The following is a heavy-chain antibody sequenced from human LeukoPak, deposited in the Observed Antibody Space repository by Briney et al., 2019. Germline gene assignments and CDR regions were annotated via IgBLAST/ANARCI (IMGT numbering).Heavy chain of an antibody. Sequence: SETLSLSCTVSGGSISSYYWSWIRQPPGKGLEWIGYISYSGSTHYNPSLKSRVTISVDTSKNQFSLKLNSVTAADTAVYYCARGEPYYYGSGTLVDYFDCWGQGTLVTVFS. CDR2: ISYSGST. J-gene: IGHJ4*02. CDR1: GGSISSYY. D-gene: IGHD3-10*01. V-gene: IGHV4-59*01. CDR3: ARGEPYYYGSGTLVDYFDC.